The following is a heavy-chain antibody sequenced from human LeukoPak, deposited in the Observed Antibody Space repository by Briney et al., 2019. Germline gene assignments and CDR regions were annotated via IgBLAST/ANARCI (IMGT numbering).Heavy chain of an antibody. V-gene: IGHV5-51*01. Sequence: GESLKISCKGSGYSFTSYWIVWVRQMPGKGLEWMGIIYPGDSETRYSPSFQGQVTISADKSISTAYLQWSSLKASDTAMYYCARTAYSSSWAFDPWGQGTLVTVSS. CDR2: IYPGDSET. CDR1: GYSFTSYW. CDR3: ARTAYSSSWAFDP. J-gene: IGHJ5*02. D-gene: IGHD6-13*01.